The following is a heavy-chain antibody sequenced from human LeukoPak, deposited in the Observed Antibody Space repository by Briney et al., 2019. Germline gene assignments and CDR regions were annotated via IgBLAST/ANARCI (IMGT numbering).Heavy chain of an antibody. J-gene: IGHJ4*02. CDR3: AKARVWSTPFFDY. Sequence: GGSLRLSCAASGFTFDDYAMHWVRQAPGKGLEWVSGISWNSGSIGYADSVKGRFTISRDNAKNSLYLQMNSQRAEDTALYYCAKARVWSTPFFDYWGQGTLVTVSS. V-gene: IGHV3-9*01. D-gene: IGHD2-8*01. CDR1: GFTFDDYA. CDR2: ISWNSGSI.